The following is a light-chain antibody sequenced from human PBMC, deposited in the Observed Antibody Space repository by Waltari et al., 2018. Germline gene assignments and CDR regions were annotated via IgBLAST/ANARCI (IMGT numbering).Light chain of an antibody. CDR1: QRVGSNY. CDR2: GAS. Sequence: EIVLTQSPGTLSLSPGESANLSCRASQRVGSNYLAWYQQRPGQAPGLLIYGASSRATGIPDRFSGSGSGTDFTLSISRLEPEEFAVYYCQHYVRTWAFGQGTKVEIK. CDR3: QHYVRTWA. V-gene: IGKV3-20*01. J-gene: IGKJ1*01.